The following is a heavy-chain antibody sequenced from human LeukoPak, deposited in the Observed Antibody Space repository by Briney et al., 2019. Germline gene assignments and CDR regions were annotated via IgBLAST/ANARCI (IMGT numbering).Heavy chain of an antibody. CDR3: AIRAHVVSTGAFDI. V-gene: IGHV1-69*05. D-gene: IGHD3-22*01. J-gene: IGHJ3*02. Sequence: GASVKVSCKASGGTFSSYAISWVRQAPGQGLEWMGGIIPIFGTLSYAQKFQGRVTITTDESTTTAYMELSSLRSEDTAVYYCAIRAHVVSTGAFDIWGQGTMVTVSS. CDR2: IIPIFGTL. CDR1: GGTFSSYA.